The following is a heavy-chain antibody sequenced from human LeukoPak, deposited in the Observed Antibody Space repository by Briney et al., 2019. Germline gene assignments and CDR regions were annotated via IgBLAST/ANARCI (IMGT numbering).Heavy chain of an antibody. CDR3: ARDDYGETFDY. J-gene: IGHJ4*02. CDR1: EFTFSSYA. CDR2: ISGHGGST. D-gene: IGHD4-17*01. V-gene: IGHV3-23*01. Sequence: PGGSLRLSCAASEFTFSSYAMSWVRQAPGKGLEWVPAISGHGGSTYYADSVNGRFTISRDNSKNTLYLQMNSLRAEDTAVYYCARDDYGETFDYLGQGTLVTVSS.